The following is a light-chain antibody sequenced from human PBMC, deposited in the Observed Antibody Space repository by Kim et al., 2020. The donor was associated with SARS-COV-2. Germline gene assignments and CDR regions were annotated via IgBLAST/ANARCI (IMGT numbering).Light chain of an antibody. J-gene: IGKJ1*01. CDR2: KAS. CDR3: QQYHTHST. CDR1: QNVNIW. Sequence: PASVRDTVTITCRASQNVNIWLAWYQQKPGQVPKLLIHKASGLQSGVPSRFSGGGSGTHFTLTISSLQPDDFATYYCQQYHTHSTFGQGTKVDIK. V-gene: IGKV1-5*03.